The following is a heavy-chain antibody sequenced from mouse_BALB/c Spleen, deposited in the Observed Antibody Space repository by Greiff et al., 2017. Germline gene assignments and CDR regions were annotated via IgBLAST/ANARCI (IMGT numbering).Heavy chain of an antibody. Sequence: EVKVVESGGGLVKPGGSLKLSCAASGFTFSSNAMSWVRQTPEKRLEWVASISSGGSTYYPDSVKGRFTISRDNARNILYLQMSSLRSEDTAMYYCARDRYGCAMDYWGQGTSVTVSS. V-gene: IGHV5-6-5*01. CDR1: GFTFSSNA. CDR2: ISSGGST. D-gene: IGHD2-14*01. CDR3: ARDRYGCAMDY. J-gene: IGHJ4*01.